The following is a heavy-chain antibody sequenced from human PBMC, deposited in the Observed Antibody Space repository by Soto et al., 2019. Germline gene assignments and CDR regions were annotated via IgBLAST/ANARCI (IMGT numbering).Heavy chain of an antibody. CDR2: MNPDSGDT. Sequence: QVQLVQSGAEVKKPGASVKVSCEASGYPFSAFDINWVRQAGGQGLEWMGWMNPDSGDTAFAQRFQDRITMTRSTSISTAYMELSMLTSDDTAVYFCVRQPGGVATPGDDYWGQGTLVTVSS. V-gene: IGHV1-8*01. CDR3: VRQPGGVATPGDDY. J-gene: IGHJ4*02. D-gene: IGHD2-15*01. CDR1: GYPFSAFD.